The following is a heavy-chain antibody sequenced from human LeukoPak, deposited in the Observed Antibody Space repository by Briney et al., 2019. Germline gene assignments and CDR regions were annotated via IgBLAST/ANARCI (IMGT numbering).Heavy chain of an antibody. CDR2: ISGSGSST. CDR1: GGSISSSSYY. Sequence: PSETLSLTCTVSGGSISSSSYYWGWIRQPPGKGLEWVSAISGSGSSTYYADSVKGRFTISRDNSKNTLYLQMNSLRAEDTAVYYCAKTGSSSWGYFDYWGQGTLVTVSS. V-gene: IGHV3-23*01. CDR3: AKTGSSSWGYFDY. J-gene: IGHJ4*02. D-gene: IGHD6-13*01.